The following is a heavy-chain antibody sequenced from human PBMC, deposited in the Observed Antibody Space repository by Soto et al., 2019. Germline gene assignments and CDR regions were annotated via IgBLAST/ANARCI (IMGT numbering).Heavy chain of an antibody. CDR1: GGTFSSYA. Sequence: ASVKVSCKASGGTFSSYAISWVRQAPGQGLEWMGGIIPIFGTANYAQKFQGRVTITADESTSTAYMELSSLRSEDTAVYYCASTEGGQWVAAALDYWGQGTLVTVSS. CDR3: ASTEGGQWVAAALDY. D-gene: IGHD2-15*01. V-gene: IGHV1-69*13. CDR2: IIPIFGTA. J-gene: IGHJ4*02.